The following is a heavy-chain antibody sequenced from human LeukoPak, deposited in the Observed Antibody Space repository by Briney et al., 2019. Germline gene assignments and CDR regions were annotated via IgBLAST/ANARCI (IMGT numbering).Heavy chain of an antibody. CDR2: ISSSSSYI. V-gene: IGHV3-21*01. J-gene: IGHJ4*02. CDR1: GFTFSSYS. CDR3: AREGRQEMATIFIDC. D-gene: IGHD5-24*01. Sequence: GGSLRLSCAASGFTFSSYSMNWVRQAPGKGLEWVSSISSSSSYIYYGDSVKGRFTISRDNAKNSLYLQMNSLRAEDTAVYYCAREGRQEMATIFIDCWGQGTLVTVSS.